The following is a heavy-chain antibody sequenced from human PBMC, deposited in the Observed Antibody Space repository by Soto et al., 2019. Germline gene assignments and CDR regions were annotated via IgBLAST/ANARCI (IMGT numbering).Heavy chain of an antibody. D-gene: IGHD3-22*01. V-gene: IGHV1-18*01. J-gene: IGHJ3*02. CDR2: ISAYNGNT. Sequence: GASVKVSCKASGYTFTSYGISWVRQAPGQGLEWMGWISAYNGNTNYAQKLQGRVTMTTDTSTSTAYMELRSLRSDDTAVYYCARGEGYYDSSGYYVDAFDIWGQGTMVTVSS. CDR1: GYTFTSYG. CDR3: ARGEGYYDSSGYYVDAFDI.